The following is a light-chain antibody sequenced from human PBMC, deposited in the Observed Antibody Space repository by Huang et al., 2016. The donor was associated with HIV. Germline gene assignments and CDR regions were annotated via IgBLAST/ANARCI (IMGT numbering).Light chain of an antibody. J-gene: IGKJ2*01. V-gene: IGKV1-33*01. CDR2: DAS. Sequence: DIQMTQSPSSLSASVGDRVTITCQARQDISNYLSWYQHKPGRAAKPLIFDASSLEKGVPSRFRGSGSGTDFTLTIASLQPEDVATYYCQHYDDPYTFGQGTKLEIK. CDR1: QDISNY. CDR3: QHYDDPYT.